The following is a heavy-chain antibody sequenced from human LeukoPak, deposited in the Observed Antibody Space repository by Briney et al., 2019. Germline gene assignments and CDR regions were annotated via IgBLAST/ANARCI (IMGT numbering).Heavy chain of an antibody. CDR3: ATETIGRHYDY. Sequence: GGSLRLSCAASGFNFSSSGINWVRQAPGKGVEWVSSIGSTGTDRYYAASVKGRFTISRDNAKNSLYLQMNILRAEDTAVYYCATETIGRHYDYWGQGTLLTVSS. D-gene: IGHD1-14*01. J-gene: IGHJ4*02. CDR1: GFNFSSSG. V-gene: IGHV3-21*01. CDR2: IGSTGTDR.